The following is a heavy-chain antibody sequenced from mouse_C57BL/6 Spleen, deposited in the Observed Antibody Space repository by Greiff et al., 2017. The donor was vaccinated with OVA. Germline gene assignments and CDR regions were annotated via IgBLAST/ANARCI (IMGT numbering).Heavy chain of an antibody. CDR3: ARGDGYYVAY. CDR1: GYTFTSYW. Sequence: QVQLQQPGAELVRPGSSVKLSCKASGYTFTSYWMHWVKQRPIQGLEWIGNIDPSDSETHYNQKFKVKATLTVDKSSSTAYMQLSSLTSEDSAVYYCARGDGYYVAYWGQGTLVTVSA. V-gene: IGHV1-52*01. CDR2: IDPSDSET. J-gene: IGHJ3*01. D-gene: IGHD2-3*01.